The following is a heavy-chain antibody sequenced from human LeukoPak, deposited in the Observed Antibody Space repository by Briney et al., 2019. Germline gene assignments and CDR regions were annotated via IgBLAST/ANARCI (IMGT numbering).Heavy chain of an antibody. D-gene: IGHD3-22*01. J-gene: IGHJ3*02. Sequence: GGSLRLSCAASGFTFSSYTMNWVRQAPGKGLEWVSSISSSSIYIYYADSVKGRFTISRDNAKNSLYLQMNSLRAEDAAVYYCARVLVVIPRGDAFDIWGQGTMVTVSS. CDR1: GFTFSSYT. V-gene: IGHV3-21*01. CDR3: ARVLVVIPRGDAFDI. CDR2: ISSSSIYI.